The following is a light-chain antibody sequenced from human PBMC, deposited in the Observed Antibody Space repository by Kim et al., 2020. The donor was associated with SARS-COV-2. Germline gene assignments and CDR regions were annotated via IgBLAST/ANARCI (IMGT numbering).Light chain of an antibody. J-gene: IGKJ5*01. CDR1: QSVASS. CDR3: QQRNNWPL. V-gene: IGKV3-11*01. CDR2: ETS. Sequence: EIVLTQSPATLSLSPGERATLSCRASQSVASSLAWYQQKPGQAPRLIIYETSNRATGIPARFSGSGSGTDFTLTISSLEPEDFAVYYCQQRNNWPLFGEGTRLEIK.